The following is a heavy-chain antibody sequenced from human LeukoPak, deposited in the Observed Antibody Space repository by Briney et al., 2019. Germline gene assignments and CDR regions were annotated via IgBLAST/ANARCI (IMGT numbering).Heavy chain of an antibody. V-gene: IGHV5-51*01. J-gene: IGHJ6*02. CDR1: GYSFTSYW. CDR3: ARCDIYCSGGSCYYYGMDV. CDR2: IYPGDSDT. D-gene: IGHD2-15*01. Sequence: GESLKISCKGSGYSFTSYWIGWVRQMPGKGLEWMGIIYPGDSDTRYSPSFQGQVTISADKSISTAYLQWSSLKASDTAMYYCARCDIYCSGGSCYYYGMDVWGQGTTATVSS.